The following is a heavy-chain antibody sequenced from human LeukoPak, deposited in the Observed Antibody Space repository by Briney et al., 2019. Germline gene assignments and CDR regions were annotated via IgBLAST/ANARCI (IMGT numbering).Heavy chain of an antibody. V-gene: IGHV4-39*01. Sequence: SKTLSLTCTVSGVSISSSSYYWGWIRQPPGKGLEWIGSIYYSGSTYYNPSLKSRVTISEDTSKNQFSLKMSSVTAADTAVYYCARHYCSSTSCPIDHWGQGTLVTVSS. CDR1: GVSISSSSYY. CDR3: ARHYCSSTSCPIDH. J-gene: IGHJ4*02. D-gene: IGHD2-2*01. CDR2: IYYSGST.